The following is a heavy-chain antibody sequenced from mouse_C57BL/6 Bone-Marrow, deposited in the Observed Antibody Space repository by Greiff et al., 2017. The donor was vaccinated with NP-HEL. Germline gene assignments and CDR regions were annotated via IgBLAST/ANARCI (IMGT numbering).Heavy chain of an antibody. V-gene: IGHV1-59*01. J-gene: IGHJ3*01. CDR1: GYTFTSYW. D-gene: IGHD2-3*01. Sequence: QVQLPQPGAELVRPGTSVKLSCKASGYTFTSYWMHWVKQRPGQGLEWIGVIDPSDSYTNYNQKFKGKATLTVDTSSSTAYMQLSSLTSEDSAVYYCAKRGGYYLAWFAYWGQGTLVTVSA. CDR2: IDPSDSYT. CDR3: AKRGGYYLAWFAY.